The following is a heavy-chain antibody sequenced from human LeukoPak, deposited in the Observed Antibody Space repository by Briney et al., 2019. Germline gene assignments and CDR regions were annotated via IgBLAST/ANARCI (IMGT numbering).Heavy chain of an antibody. D-gene: IGHD6-19*01. J-gene: IGHJ6*03. CDR3: ARGHNSGSYYYMDV. V-gene: IGHV3-74*01. CDR2: IYGDGTT. Sequence: GGSLRLSCAASGFTFSRYLMHWVRQAPGKGLVWVSRIYGDGTTTYADSVKGRFTITRDNAKNTLFLQMNSLRAEDTAIYYCARGHNSGSYYYMDVWGKGTTVTVSS. CDR1: GFTFSRYL.